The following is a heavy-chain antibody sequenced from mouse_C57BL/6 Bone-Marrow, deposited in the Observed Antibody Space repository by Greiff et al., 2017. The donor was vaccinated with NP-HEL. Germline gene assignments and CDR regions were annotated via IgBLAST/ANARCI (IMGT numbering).Heavy chain of an antibody. D-gene: IGHD1-1*01. CDR1: GYTFTSYW. J-gene: IGHJ3*01. Sequence: QVQLQQPGAELVMPGASVKLSCKASGYTFTSYWMHWVKQRPGQGLEWIGEIDPSDSYTNYNQKFKGKSTLTVDKSSSTAYMQLSSLTSRDTAVYYCARKGNYGSFAYWGQGTLVTVSA. CDR3: ARKGNYGSFAY. V-gene: IGHV1-69*01. CDR2: IDPSDSYT.